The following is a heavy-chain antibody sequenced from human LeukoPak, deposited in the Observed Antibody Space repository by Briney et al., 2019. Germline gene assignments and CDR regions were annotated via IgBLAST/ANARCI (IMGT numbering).Heavy chain of an antibody. J-gene: IGHJ6*03. CDR3: ARDWVPAYYFYYYMDV. CDR2: ISYDGSNK. V-gene: IGHV3-30*04. CDR1: GFTFSSYA. Sequence: GGSLRLSCAASGFTFSSYAMHWVRQAPGKGLEWVAVISYDGSNKYYADSVKGRFTISRDNSKNTVYLQMNSLRAEDTAVYFCARDWVPAYYFYYYMDVWGKGTTVTVPS. D-gene: IGHD3-16*01.